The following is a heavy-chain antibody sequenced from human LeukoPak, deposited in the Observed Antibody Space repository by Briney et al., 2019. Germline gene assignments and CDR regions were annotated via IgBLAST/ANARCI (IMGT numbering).Heavy chain of an antibody. V-gene: IGHV3-30*12. CDR2: ILYDGTNK. CDR1: GFTFSSYG. Sequence: GGSLRLSCAASGFTFSSYGIHWVRQAPGKGLEWVAYILYDGTNKSFAESVKGRFTISRDNAKNSLYLQMNSLRAEDTAVYYCARGINDYWGQGTLVTVSS. CDR3: ARGINDY. J-gene: IGHJ4*02. D-gene: IGHD1-14*01.